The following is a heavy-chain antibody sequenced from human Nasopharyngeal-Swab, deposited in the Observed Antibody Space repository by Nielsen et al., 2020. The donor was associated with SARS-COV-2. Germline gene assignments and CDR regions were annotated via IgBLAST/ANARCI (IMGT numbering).Heavy chain of an antibody. CDR3: ARDDGDVPGITGSGPPGGY. D-gene: IGHD6-13*01. Sequence: ASVKVSCKASGYTFTDYYMRWVRQAPGQGLEWMGRINPNSGDTNYAQKFQGRVTVTRDTSINTAYMELSSLRSDDTAVYYCARDDGDVPGITGSGPPGGYWGQGTLVTVSS. V-gene: IGHV1-2*06. CDR1: GYTFTDYY. J-gene: IGHJ4*02. CDR2: INPNSGDT.